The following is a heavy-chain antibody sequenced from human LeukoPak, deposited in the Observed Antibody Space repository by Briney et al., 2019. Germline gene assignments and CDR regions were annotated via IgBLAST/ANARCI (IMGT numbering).Heavy chain of an antibody. J-gene: IGHJ4*02. CDR2: IYYSGST. CDR3: ARDDSSGYYFDY. CDR1: GGSISSSSYY. D-gene: IGHD3-22*01. Sequence: SETLSLTCTVSGGSISSSSYYWGWIRQPPGKGLEWIGSIYYSGSTYYNPSLKSRVTISVDTSKNQFSLKLSSVTAADTAVYYCARDDSSGYYFDYWGQGTLVTVSS. V-gene: IGHV4-39*02.